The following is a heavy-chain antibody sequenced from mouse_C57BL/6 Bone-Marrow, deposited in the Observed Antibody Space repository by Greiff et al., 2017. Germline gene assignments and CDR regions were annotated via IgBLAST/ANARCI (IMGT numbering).Heavy chain of an antibody. CDR1: GYAFSSSW. J-gene: IGHJ3*01. CDR2: IYPGSGST. CDR3: ARWGWLLQWAWFAY. D-gene: IGHD2-3*01. Sequence: VKLMESGPELVKPGASVKISCKASGYAFSSSWMNWVKQRPGTGLEWIGDIYPGSGSTNYNEKFKSKATLTVDTSSSTAYMQLSSLTSEDSAVYYCARWGWLLQWAWFAYWGQGTLVTVSA. V-gene: IGHV1-82*01.